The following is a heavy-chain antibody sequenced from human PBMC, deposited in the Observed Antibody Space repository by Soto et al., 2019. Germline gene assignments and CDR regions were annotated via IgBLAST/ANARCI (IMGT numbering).Heavy chain of an antibody. J-gene: IGHJ6*02. D-gene: IGHD6-6*01. V-gene: IGHV1-3*01. Sequence: ASVKVSCKASGYTFTSYAMHWVRQAPGQRLEWMGWINAGNGNTKYSQKFQGRVTITRDTSASTAYMELSSLRSEDTAVYYCAGTRQIAARPPAYGMDVWGQGTTVTVSS. CDR3: AGTRQIAARPPAYGMDV. CDR2: INAGNGNT. CDR1: GYTFTSYA.